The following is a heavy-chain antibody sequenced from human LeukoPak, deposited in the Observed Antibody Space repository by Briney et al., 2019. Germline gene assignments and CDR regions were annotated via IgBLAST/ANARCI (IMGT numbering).Heavy chain of an antibody. Sequence: PGGSLRLSCAASGFIFTDYGMHWVRQAPGKGLEWLTFIRYDGSDKYYADSVKGRFTISRDNSKNTLYLQMNSLRAEDTAVYYCAKGGYYYDSSGHLDYWGQGTLVTVSS. V-gene: IGHV3-30*02. CDR3: AKGGYYYDSSGHLDY. CDR2: IRYDGSDK. J-gene: IGHJ4*02. D-gene: IGHD3-22*01. CDR1: GFIFTDYG.